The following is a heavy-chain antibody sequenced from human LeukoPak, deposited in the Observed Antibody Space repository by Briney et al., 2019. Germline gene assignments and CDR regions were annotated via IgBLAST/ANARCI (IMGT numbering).Heavy chain of an antibody. CDR2: MNPNSGNT. CDR1: GYTFTSYD. CDR3: ARPHKGRSGWYLLGY. V-gene: IGHV1-8*01. D-gene: IGHD6-19*01. Sequence: GASVKVSCKASGYTFTSYDINWVRQATGQGLEWMGWMNPNSGNTGYAQKFQGRVAMTRNTSISTAYMELSSLRSEDTAVYCCARPHKGRSGWYLLGYWGQGTLVTVSS. J-gene: IGHJ4*02.